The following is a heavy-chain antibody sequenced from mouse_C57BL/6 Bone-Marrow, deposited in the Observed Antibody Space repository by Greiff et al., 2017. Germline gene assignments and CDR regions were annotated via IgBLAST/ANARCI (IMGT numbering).Heavy chain of an antibody. CDR2: INPNNGGT. V-gene: IGHV1-26*01. Sequence: EVQLQQSGPELVKPGASVKISCKASGYTFTDYYMNWVKQSHGKSLEWIGDINPNNGGTSYNQKFKGKATLTVDKSSSTAYMELRSLTSEDSAVYYCASRGGIYGNYDAMDYWGQGTSVTVSS. CDR3: ASRGGIYGNYDAMDY. D-gene: IGHD2-1*01. J-gene: IGHJ4*01. CDR1: GYTFTDYY.